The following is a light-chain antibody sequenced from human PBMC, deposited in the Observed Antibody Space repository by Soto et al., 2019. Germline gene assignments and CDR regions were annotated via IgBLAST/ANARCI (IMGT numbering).Light chain of an antibody. CDR1: SSDVGNYNL. CDR2: EGN. Sequence: QSALTQPASVSGSPGQSITISCAGTSSDVGNYNLVSWYQQHPGKAPKLMIYEGNRRPSGVSYRFSGSKSGNTASLTISGLQAEDEADYYCFSYAGPSTPVVFGGGTKLTVL. J-gene: IGLJ2*01. V-gene: IGLV2-23*01. CDR3: FSYAGPSTPVV.